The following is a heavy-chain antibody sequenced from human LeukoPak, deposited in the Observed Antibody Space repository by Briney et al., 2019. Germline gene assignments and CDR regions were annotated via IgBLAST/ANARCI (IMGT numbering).Heavy chain of an antibody. CDR1: GFTFSTYG. Sequence: TGGSLRLSCAATGFTFSTYGMNWVRQAPGKGLKWVSGIGGSGDSTYYADSVKGRFTISRDNSKNTLYLQMNSLRAEDTAVYYCAKDRQQLANLDYWGQGTLVIVSS. J-gene: IGHJ4*02. V-gene: IGHV3-23*01. D-gene: IGHD6-13*01. CDR3: AKDRQQLANLDY. CDR2: IGGSGDST.